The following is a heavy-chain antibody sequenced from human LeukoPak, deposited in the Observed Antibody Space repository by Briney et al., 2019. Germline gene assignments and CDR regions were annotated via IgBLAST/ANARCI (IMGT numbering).Heavy chain of an antibody. CDR2: INYSGTT. CDR3: ARQYCSRSSCYNSDY. V-gene: IGHV4-59*08. J-gene: IGHJ4*02. D-gene: IGHD2-2*02. CDR1: GGSISSFL. Sequence: SETLSLTCTVSGGSISSFLWSWIRQPPGKGLEWIGYINYSGTTNYNPSLKSRATISVDTSKNQFSLKLSSVTAADTAVYYCARQYCSRSSCYNSDYWGQGTLVTVSS.